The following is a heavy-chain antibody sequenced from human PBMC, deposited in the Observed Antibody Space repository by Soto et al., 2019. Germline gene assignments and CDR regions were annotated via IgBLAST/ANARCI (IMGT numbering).Heavy chain of an antibody. CDR2: IIPILGIA. CDR3: ANSSSMVRGPDASDI. J-gene: IGHJ3*02. D-gene: IGHD3-10*01. CDR1: GGTFSSYT. V-gene: IGHV1-69*02. Sequence: SVKVSCKASGGTFSSYTISWVRQAPGQGLEWMGRIIPILGIANYAQKFQGRVTITADKSTSTAYMELSSLRSEDTAVYYCANSSSMVRGPDASDISGQGTMVTVSS.